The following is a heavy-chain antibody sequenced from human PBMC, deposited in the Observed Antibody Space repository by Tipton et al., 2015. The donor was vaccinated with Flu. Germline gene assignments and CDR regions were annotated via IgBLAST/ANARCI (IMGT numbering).Heavy chain of an antibody. CDR1: GYTFTSYD. V-gene: IGHV1-8*01. CDR2: MNPNSGNT. J-gene: IGHJ6*03. D-gene: IGHD3-22*01. Sequence: QVQLVQSGAEVKKPGASVKVSCKASGYTFTSYDINWMRQATGQGLEWMGWMNPNSGNTGYAQKFQGRVTMTRNTSISTAYMELSSLRSEDTAVYYCARGPPEGYDSSGYFMGVWGQGTTVTVSS. CDR3: ARGPPEGYDSSGYFMGV.